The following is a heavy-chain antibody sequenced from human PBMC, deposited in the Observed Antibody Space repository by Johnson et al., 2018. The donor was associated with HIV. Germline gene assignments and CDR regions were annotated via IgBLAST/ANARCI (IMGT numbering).Heavy chain of an antibody. Sequence: VQVLESGGALVQPGGSLRLSCAASGFTVSSNYMSWVRQAPGKGLEWVSVIYSGDTTYYADSVKGRFTISRDNSKNTLYLQMSSLRAEDTAVYYCARAYSYGAFDIWGQGTMVTVSS. CDR2: IYSGDTT. D-gene: IGHD5-18*01. CDR3: ARAYSYGAFDI. J-gene: IGHJ3*02. CDR1: GFTVSSNY. V-gene: IGHV3-66*01.